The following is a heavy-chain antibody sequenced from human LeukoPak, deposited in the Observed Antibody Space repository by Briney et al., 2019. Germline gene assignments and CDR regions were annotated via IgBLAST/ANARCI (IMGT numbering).Heavy chain of an antibody. D-gene: IGHD5-18*01. V-gene: IGHV1-2*02. J-gene: IGHJ4*02. CDR2: INPNSGGT. Sequence: ASVKVSCKASGYTFTGYYMHWVRQAPGQGLEWMGWINPNSGGTNYAQKFQGRVTMTRDTSISTAYMELSRLRSDDTAVYYCARAVDSYGYLDYWGQGTLVTVPS. CDR3: ARAVDSYGYLDY. CDR1: GYTFTGYY.